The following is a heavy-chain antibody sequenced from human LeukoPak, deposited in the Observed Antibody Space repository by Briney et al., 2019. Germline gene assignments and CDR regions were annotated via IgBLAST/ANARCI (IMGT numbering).Heavy chain of an antibody. CDR3: VKNSGIWSF. V-gene: IGHV3-23*01. CDR1: GFTLDTTD. Sequence: GGSLRLSCAASGFTLDTTDMTWVRQAPGKGAEWLSCISGTGDRTDYADSVRGRFTISRDNSKNMLYLQMTSLRVEDTATYYCVKNSGIWSFWGRGTLAAVSS. CDR2: ISGTGDRT. J-gene: IGHJ4*02. D-gene: IGHD1-26*01.